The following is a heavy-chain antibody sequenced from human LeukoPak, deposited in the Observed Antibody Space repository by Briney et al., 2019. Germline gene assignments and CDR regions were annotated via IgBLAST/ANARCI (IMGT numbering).Heavy chain of an antibody. CDR1: GGSFSSFG. V-gene: IGHV1-69*13. CDR3: AREKGGAAAGIVDY. CDR2: IIPIFGTA. J-gene: IGHJ4*02. Sequence: SVKVSCKVSGGSFSSFGISWVRQAPGQGLEWMGGIIPIFGTANYAQKFQGRVTITADESTSTAYMELSSLRSEDTAVYYCAREKGGAAAGIVDYWGQGTLVTVSS. D-gene: IGHD6-13*01.